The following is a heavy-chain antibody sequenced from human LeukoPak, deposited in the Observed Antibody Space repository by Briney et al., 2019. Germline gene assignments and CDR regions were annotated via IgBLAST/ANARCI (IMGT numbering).Heavy chain of an antibody. CDR1: GYSFTSYW. Sequence: GESLKISCKGSGYSFTSYWIGWVRQMPGKGLEWMGIIYPGDSNTRYSPSFQGQVAMSADKSISTAYLQWSSLKASDTAMYYCTRSDCGGDCYTQDYWGQGTLVTVSS. CDR3: TRSDCGGDCYTQDY. J-gene: IGHJ4*02. CDR2: IYPGDSNT. V-gene: IGHV5-51*01. D-gene: IGHD2-21*02.